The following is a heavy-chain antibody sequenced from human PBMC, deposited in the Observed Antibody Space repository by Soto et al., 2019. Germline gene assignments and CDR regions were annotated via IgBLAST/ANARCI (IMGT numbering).Heavy chain of an antibody. J-gene: IGHJ4*02. Sequence: QVQLVESGGGVVQPGRSLRLSCAPSGFTFRNYGMHWVRQAPGKGLEWVAVIYYDGGSKYYVDSVKGRFTIPRDNSKNTLYLQLNSLSAGDTALYFCARDANRWYGNFAYWGQGALVTVSS. CDR3: ARDANRWYGNFAY. CDR2: IYYDGGSK. D-gene: IGHD6-13*01. V-gene: IGHV3-33*01. CDR1: GFTFRNYG.